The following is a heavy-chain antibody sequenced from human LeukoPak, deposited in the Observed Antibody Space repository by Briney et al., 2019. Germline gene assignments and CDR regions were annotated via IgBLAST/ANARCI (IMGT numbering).Heavy chain of an antibody. CDR2: IYHSGST. D-gene: IGHD6-25*01. J-gene: IGHJ5*02. CDR1: GGSISSGGYS. V-gene: IGHV4-30-2*01. Sequence: PSETPSLTCAVSGGSISSGGYSWSWVRQPPGTGLEWIGYIYHSGSTNYNPSLKSRVTISVDRSKNQFSLKLSSVTAADTAVYYCARDEPSGWFDPWGQGTLVTVSS. CDR3: ARDEPSGWFDP.